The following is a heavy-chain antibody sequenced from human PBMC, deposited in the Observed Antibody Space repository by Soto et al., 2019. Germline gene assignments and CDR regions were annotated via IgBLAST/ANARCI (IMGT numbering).Heavy chain of an antibody. CDR1: GFTFSSYW. J-gene: IGHJ6*03. D-gene: IGHD3-9*01. Sequence: EVQLVESGGGLVQPGGSLRLSCAASGFTFSSYWMSWVRQAPGKGLEWVANIKQDGSEKYYVDSEKGRFTISRDNAKNSLYLQMNSLRAEDTAVYYCAREFNQVRYFDWLSYGRSYYYYYMDVWGKGTTVTVSS. CDR2: IKQDGSEK. V-gene: IGHV3-7*01. CDR3: AREFNQVRYFDWLSYGRSYYYYYMDV.